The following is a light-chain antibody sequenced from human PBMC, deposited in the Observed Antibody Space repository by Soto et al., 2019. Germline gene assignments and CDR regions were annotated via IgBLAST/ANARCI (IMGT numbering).Light chain of an antibody. CDR1: QSVSSY. Sequence: EIVMTQSPGTLSVSPGEGATLSCTASQSVSSYLAWYQQKPGQAPRLLIYDASNRATGIPARFSGSGSGTDFTLTISSLEPEDFAVYYCQQRSNWPRTFGQGTKV. CDR2: DAS. CDR3: QQRSNWPRT. J-gene: IGKJ1*01. V-gene: IGKV3-11*01.